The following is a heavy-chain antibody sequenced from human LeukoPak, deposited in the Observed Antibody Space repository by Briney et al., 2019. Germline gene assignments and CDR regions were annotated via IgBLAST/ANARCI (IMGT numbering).Heavy chain of an antibody. CDR2: IYYSGST. V-gene: IGHV4-59*08. J-gene: IGHJ6*02. Sequence: PSETLSLTCTVSGGSISSYYWSWIRQPPGKGLEWIGYIYYSGSTNYNPSLKSRVTISVDTSKNQFSLKLSSVTAAVTAVYYCARLSTYGSGSMNYYYGMDVWGQGTTVTVSS. D-gene: IGHD3-10*01. CDR3: ARLSTYGSGSMNYYYGMDV. CDR1: GGSISSYY.